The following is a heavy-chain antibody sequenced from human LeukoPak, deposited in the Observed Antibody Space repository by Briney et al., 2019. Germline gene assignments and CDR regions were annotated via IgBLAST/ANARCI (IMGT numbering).Heavy chain of an antibody. D-gene: IGHD3-22*01. Sequence: SETLSLTCAVSGGSISSGGYSWSWIRQPPGKGLEWIGYIYHSGSTYYNPSLKSRVTISVDRSKNQFSLKLSSVTAADTAVYYCARGGYYDSSGYRGTTFDYRGQGTLVTVSS. J-gene: IGHJ4*02. CDR2: IYHSGST. V-gene: IGHV4-30-2*01. CDR1: GGSISSGGYS. CDR3: ARGGYYDSSGYRGTTFDY.